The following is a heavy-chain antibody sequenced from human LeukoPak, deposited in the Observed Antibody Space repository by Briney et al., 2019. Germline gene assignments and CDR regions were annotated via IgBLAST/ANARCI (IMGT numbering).Heavy chain of an antibody. CDR1: GFPFSSYA. CDR3: ARFLGRITISGVVPYGMDV. J-gene: IGHJ6*02. CDR2: IYSAGGT. V-gene: IGHV3-53*04. D-gene: IGHD3-3*01. Sequence: PGGSLRLSCSASGFPFSSYAMHWVRQAPGKGLEWVSLIYSAGGTYYTDSVKGRFTISRHSSKNTLYLQMNSLRGEDTAVYYCARFLGRITISGVVPYGMDVWGQGTTVTVSS.